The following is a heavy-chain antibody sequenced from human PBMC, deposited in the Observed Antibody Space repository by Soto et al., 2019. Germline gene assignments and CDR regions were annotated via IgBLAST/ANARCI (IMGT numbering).Heavy chain of an antibody. V-gene: IGHV3-53*02. J-gene: IGHJ4*02. Sequence: EVQLVETGGGLIQPGGSLRLSCAASGFTVGSSYMSWVRQAPGKGLEWVSVIFGGGSTYYADSVRGRFTISRDNSKNTLYLQMNSLRGEDTAVYYCTRDLTGYDSSWPREWGQGTLVTVSS. CDR2: IFGGGST. CDR1: GFTVGSSY. D-gene: IGHD6-13*01. CDR3: TRDLTGYDSSWPRE.